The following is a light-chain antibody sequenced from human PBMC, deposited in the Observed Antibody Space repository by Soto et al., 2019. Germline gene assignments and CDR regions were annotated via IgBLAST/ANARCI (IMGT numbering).Light chain of an antibody. V-gene: IGKV3-11*01. CDR1: QSISSF. J-gene: IGKJ2*01. Sequence: EIVLTQSPGTLSLSPGERATLSCRASQSISSFLAWYQQKPGQAPRLLIYDASNRATGIPARFSGSGSGTDFPLTISSLDPEDFAVYYCQQRSKWSNTFGQGTKLEIK. CDR2: DAS. CDR3: QQRSKWSNT.